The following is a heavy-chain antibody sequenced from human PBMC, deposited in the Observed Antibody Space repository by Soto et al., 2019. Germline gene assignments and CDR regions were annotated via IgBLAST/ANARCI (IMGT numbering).Heavy chain of an antibody. CDR2: IKSDGSST. V-gene: IGHV3-23*01. J-gene: IGHJ4*02. CDR1: GFSFDNYG. D-gene: IGHD3-16*01. CDR3: AQLGLMIFSHKHYFNH. Sequence: EVQLLESGGDLVQPGGSLRLSCVASGFSFDNYGMSWVRQAPGKGLEWVSAIKSDGSSTYYAASVKDRFTISRDNSKNTLYLQLNSLRAEDTAVYYCAQLGLMIFSHKHYFNHWGRGTLVTVSS.